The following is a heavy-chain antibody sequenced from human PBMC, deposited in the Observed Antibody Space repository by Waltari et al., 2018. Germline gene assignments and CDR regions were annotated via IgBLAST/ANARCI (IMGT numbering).Heavy chain of an antibody. Sequence: QLRLQESGPGLVKPSETLSLTCTVSGGSISSSSYYWGWIRQPPGKGLEWIGSIYYSGSTYYNPSLKSRVTISVDTSKNQFSLKLSSVTAADTAVYYCATVTMIITFDIWGQGTMVTVSS. CDR1: GGSISSSSYY. J-gene: IGHJ3*02. D-gene: IGHD3-22*01. CDR2: IYYSGST. CDR3: ATVTMIITFDI. V-gene: IGHV4-39*01.